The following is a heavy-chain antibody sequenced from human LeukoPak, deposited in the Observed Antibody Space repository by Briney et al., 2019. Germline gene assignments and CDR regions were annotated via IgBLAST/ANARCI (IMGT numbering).Heavy chain of an antibody. Sequence: ASVKVSCKASGYTFTSYGISWVRQAPGQGLEWMGWISAYNGNTNYAQKLQGRVTMTTDTSTSTAYMELRSLRSDDTAVYYCARDPFGAIHPYFDYWGQGALVTVSS. D-gene: IGHD2-21*01. CDR3: ARDPFGAIHPYFDY. V-gene: IGHV1-18*01. CDR1: GYTFTSYG. CDR2: ISAYNGNT. J-gene: IGHJ4*02.